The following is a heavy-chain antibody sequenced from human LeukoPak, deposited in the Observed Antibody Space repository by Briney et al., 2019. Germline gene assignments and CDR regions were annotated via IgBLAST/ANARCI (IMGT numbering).Heavy chain of an antibody. Sequence: ASVKVSCKASGYTLTSYGISWVRQAPGQGLEGMGWISAYNGNTNYAQKLQGRVTMTTDTSTSTAYMELRSLRSNDTAVYYCARVGLGWLPRGPYYFDYWGQGTLVTVSS. V-gene: IGHV1-18*01. CDR1: GYTLTSYG. CDR2: ISAYNGNT. D-gene: IGHD6-19*01. CDR3: ARVGLGWLPRGPYYFDY. J-gene: IGHJ4*02.